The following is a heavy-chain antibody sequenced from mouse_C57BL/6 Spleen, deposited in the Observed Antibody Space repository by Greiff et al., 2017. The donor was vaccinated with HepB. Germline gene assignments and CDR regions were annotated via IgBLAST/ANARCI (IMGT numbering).Heavy chain of an antibody. CDR2: IYPRSGNT. J-gene: IGHJ2*01. Sequence: VQLQQSGAELARPGASVKLSYKASGYTFTSYGISWVKQRTGQGLEWIGEIYPRSGNTYYNEKFKGKATLTADKSSSTAYMELRSLTSEDSAVYFWARGIYYYGSSYVFFDYWGQGTTLTVSS. D-gene: IGHD1-1*01. CDR3: ARGIYYYGSSYVFFDY. CDR1: GYTFTSYG. V-gene: IGHV1-81*01.